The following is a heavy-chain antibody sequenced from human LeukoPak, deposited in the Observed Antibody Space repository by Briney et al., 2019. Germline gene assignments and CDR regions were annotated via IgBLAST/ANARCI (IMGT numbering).Heavy chain of an antibody. CDR3: ARVYGAGHAFDI. V-gene: IGHV1-8*01. D-gene: IGHD4-17*01. Sequence: GASVKVSCKASGYTFPSYDINWVRQATGQGLEWMGWMNPNTDNTGYAQKFQGRFTMTRNTSISTAYMELSSLKSEDTAVYYCARVYGAGHAFDIWGQGTVVIVSS. CDR2: MNPNTDNT. J-gene: IGHJ3*02. CDR1: GYTFPSYD.